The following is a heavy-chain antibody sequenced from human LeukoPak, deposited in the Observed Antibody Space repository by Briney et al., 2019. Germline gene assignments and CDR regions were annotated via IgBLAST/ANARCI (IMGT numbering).Heavy chain of an antibody. V-gene: IGHV1-18*01. CDR3: ARNWYYDFWSGYYTSTRGDNWFDP. Sequence: ASVKASCKASGYTFTSYGISWVRQAPGQGLEWMGWISTYNGNTKYAQKFQGRVTMTTDTSTSTAYMELRSLRSDDTAVYYCARNWYYDFWSGYYTSTRGDNWFDPWGQGTLVTVSS. J-gene: IGHJ5*02. D-gene: IGHD3-3*01. CDR2: ISTYNGNT. CDR1: GYTFTSYG.